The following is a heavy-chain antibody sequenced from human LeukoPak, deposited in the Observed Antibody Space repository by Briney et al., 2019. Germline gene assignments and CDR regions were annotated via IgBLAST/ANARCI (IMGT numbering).Heavy chain of an antibody. CDR2: ITMNSVT. CDR3: TRGRYQFLGPNDS. J-gene: IGHJ4*02. CDR1: GISISDYG. D-gene: IGHD1-14*01. Sequence: GGSLRLSCSASGISISDYGMSWVRQAPGKGLEWLSYITMNSVTLYAESVKGRFTTSRDNDKNSVYLQLNSLRDEDTAVYYCTRGRYQFLGPNDSWGQGSLVPVSS. V-gene: IGHV3-69-1*01.